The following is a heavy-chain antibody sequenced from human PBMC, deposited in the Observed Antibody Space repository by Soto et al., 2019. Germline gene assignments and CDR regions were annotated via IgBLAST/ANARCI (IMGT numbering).Heavy chain of an antibody. CDR2: ISGGGGTT. D-gene: IGHD6-19*01. CDR1: GFTFSSYA. CDR3: ARDPVVSSGWVRGMDV. Sequence: ELQLLESGGGLVQPGGSLRLFCAASGFTFSSYAMCWVRQAPGKGLEWVSAISGGGGTTYYADSVKGRFTISRDNSRNTLYLQMNSLRAEDTAVYYCARDPVVSSGWVRGMDVWGQGTTVTVSS. V-gene: IGHV3-23*01. J-gene: IGHJ6*02.